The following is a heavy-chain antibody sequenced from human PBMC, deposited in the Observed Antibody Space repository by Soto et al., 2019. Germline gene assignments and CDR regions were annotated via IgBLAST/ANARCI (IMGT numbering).Heavy chain of an antibody. CDR3: ARGGGDCSGGSCYFWRYYFDC. D-gene: IGHD2-15*01. J-gene: IGHJ4*02. V-gene: IGHV3-66*01. CDR1: GFTVSSNY. CDR2: IHSGGST. Sequence: EVQLVESGGGLVQPGGSLRLSCAVSGFTVSSNYMSWVRQAPGKGLEWVSVIHSGGSTYYADSVKGRFTISRDNSKNTLYLQMNSLRAEDTAVYYCARGGGDCSGGSCYFWRYYFDCWGQGTLVTVSS.